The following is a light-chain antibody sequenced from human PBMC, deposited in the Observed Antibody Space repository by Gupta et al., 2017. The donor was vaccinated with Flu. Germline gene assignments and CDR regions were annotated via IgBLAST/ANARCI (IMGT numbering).Light chain of an antibody. CDR2: DAS. V-gene: IGKV3-11*02. CDR1: QSVSRY. CDR3: QLRSNWPVT. J-gene: IGKJ2*01. Sequence: IVFIQPPATLSLSPGERATLSCRAIQSVSRYLAWYQQKSGQAPGLLIYDASNRATGIPARFSGSGSERXFSLTIXIIVPEDFAVYYCQLRSNWPVTFGXGTKLEIK.